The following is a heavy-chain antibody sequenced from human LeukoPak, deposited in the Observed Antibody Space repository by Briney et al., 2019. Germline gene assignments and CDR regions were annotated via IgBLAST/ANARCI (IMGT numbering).Heavy chain of an antibody. V-gene: IGHV3-11*01. CDR1: GFTFSDYY. D-gene: IGHD3-22*01. CDR2: ISSSGSTI. J-gene: IGHJ4*02. CDR3: ARQAGGYYLPFDH. Sequence: LRLSCAASGFTFSDYYMSWIRQAPGKGLEWVSYISSSGSTIYYADSVKGRFTISRDNAKNSLYLQMNSLRAEDTAVYHCARQAGGYYLPFDHWGQGTLVTVSS.